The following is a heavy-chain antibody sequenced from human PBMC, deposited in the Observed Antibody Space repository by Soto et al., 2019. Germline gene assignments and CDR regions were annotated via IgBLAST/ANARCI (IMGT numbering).Heavy chain of an antibody. D-gene: IGHD2-15*01. V-gene: IGHV3-33*01. CDR1: GFTFSSYG. Sequence: PGGSLRLSCAASGFTFSSYGMHWVRQAPGKGLEWVAVIWYDGSNKYYADSVKGRFTISRDNSKNTLYLQMNCLRAEDTAVYYCARMGSMGYCSGGSCYPSDAFDIWGQGTMVTVSS. CDR3: ARMGSMGYCSGGSCYPSDAFDI. J-gene: IGHJ3*02. CDR2: IWYDGSNK.